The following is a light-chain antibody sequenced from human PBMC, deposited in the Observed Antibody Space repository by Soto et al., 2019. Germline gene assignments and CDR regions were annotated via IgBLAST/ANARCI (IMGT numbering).Light chain of an antibody. CDR1: QDISTY. CDR3: QQLDSDPPWT. Sequence: IQLTQSPSSLSASVGDRVTITGRASQDISTYLAWYQQNPGRAPKLLIYLASNLHTGVPSRFSGSGSGTEFTLTNSSLQPEDFATYYCQQLDSDPPWTFGQGARVEIK. CDR2: LAS. V-gene: IGKV1-9*01. J-gene: IGKJ1*01.